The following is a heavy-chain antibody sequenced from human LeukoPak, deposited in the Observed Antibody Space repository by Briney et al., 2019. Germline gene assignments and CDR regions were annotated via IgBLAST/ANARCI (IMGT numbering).Heavy chain of an antibody. CDR2: IYSGGST. CDR1: GFSVTNNY. D-gene: IGHD5-12*01. V-gene: IGHV3-53*05. J-gene: IGHJ6*02. CDR3: ARGPSGYGFMDV. Sequence: GGSLRLSCAVSGFSVTNNYMSWVRQAPGKGLEWVSVIYSGGSTYYADSVKGRFTISRDNSKNTLYLQMGSLRAEDMAVYYCARGPSGYGFMDVWGQGTTVTVSS.